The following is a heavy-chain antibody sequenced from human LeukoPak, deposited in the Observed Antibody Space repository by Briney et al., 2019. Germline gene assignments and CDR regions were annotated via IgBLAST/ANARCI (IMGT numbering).Heavy chain of an antibody. CDR1: GLTGGHNY. J-gene: IGHJ5*02. V-gene: IGHV3-53*01. CDR2: IHTSGDT. Sequence: GGSLRLSCAASGLTGGHNYVSWVRQAPGKGLEWVSAIHTSGDTCYADSVKGRFTISRDTSKNTLYLQINSLRVEDTAVYYCIVFGDSNHWGQGTLVTVSS. CDR3: IVFGDSNH. D-gene: IGHD4-17*01.